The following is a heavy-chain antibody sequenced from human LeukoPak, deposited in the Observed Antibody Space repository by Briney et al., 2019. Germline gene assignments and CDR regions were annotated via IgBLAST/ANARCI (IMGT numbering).Heavy chain of an antibody. CDR2: INPNSGGT. D-gene: IGHD3-3*01. CDR3: ARATYYDFWSGSYYYYYGMDV. Sequence: GASVKVSCKASGYTFTGYYMHWVRQALEQGLEWMGWINPNSGGTNYAQKFQGWVTMTRDTSISTAYMELSRLRSDDTAVYYCARATYYDFWSGSYYYYYGMDVWGQGTTVTVSS. J-gene: IGHJ6*02. CDR1: GYTFTGYY. V-gene: IGHV1-2*04.